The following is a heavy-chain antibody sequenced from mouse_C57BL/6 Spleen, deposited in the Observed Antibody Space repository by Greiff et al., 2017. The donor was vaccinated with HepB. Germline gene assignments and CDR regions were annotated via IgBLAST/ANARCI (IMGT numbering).Heavy chain of an antibody. J-gene: IGHJ1*03. D-gene: IGHD1-1*01. CDR1: GYTFTTYP. CDR2: FHPYNDDT. Sequence: VQGVESGAELVKPGASVKMSCKASGYTFTTYPIEWMKQNHGKSLEWIGNFHPYNDDTKYNEKFKGKATLTVEKSSSTVYLELSRLTSDDSAVYYCARGYYGSSYWYFDVWGTGTTVTVSS. V-gene: IGHV1-47*01. CDR3: ARGYYGSSYWYFDV.